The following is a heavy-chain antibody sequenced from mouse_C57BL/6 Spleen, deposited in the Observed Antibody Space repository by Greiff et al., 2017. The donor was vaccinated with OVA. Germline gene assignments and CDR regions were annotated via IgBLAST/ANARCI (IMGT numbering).Heavy chain of an antibody. CDR2: ISSGGDYI. D-gene: IGHD4-1*01. V-gene: IGHV5-9-1*02. CDR1: GFTFSSYA. J-gene: IGHJ4*01. CDR3: TRGRTGTFMDY. Sequence: EVQGVESGEGLVKPGGSLKLSCAASGFTFSSYAMSWVRQTPEKRLEWVAYISSGGDYIYYADTVKGRFTISRDNARNTLYLQMSSLKSEDTAMYYCTRGRTGTFMDYWGQGTSVTVSS.